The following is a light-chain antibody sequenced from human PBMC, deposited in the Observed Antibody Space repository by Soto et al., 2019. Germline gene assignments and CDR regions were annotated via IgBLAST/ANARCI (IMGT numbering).Light chain of an antibody. Sequence: DIQMTPSPFNLSSTIRDRVNLTFRASESIRTWLAWYQHKPGKAPKFLIYDASSLESGVPSRFSGSGSGTEFTLTISNLQPDDFATYFCQQYNNYPRTFGQGTKVDIK. CDR3: QQYNNYPRT. J-gene: IGKJ1*01. CDR2: DAS. CDR1: ESIRTW. V-gene: IGKV1-5*01.